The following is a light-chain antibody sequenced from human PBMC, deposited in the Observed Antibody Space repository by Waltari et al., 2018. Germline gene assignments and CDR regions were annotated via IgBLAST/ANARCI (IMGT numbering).Light chain of an antibody. CDR3: QVWDSSSDHPVV. V-gene: IGLV3-21*04. J-gene: IGLJ2*01. CDR1: NIGSKS. CDR2: YDS. Sequence: SYVLTQPPSVSVAPGKTARITCGGNNIGSKSVHWYQQKPGQAPVLVIYYDSDWPSGIPERFSGSNSGKTATLTISRVEAGDEADYYCQVWDSSSDHPVVFGGGTKLTVL.